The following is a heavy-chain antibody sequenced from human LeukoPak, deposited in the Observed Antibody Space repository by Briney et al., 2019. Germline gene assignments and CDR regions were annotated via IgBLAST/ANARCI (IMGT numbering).Heavy chain of an antibody. CDR3: ASRSGSLIRGVSYNWFDP. CDR2: IITILGTA. V-gene: IGHV1-69*01. Sequence: SVKVSCKASGGTFSSYAISWVRQAPGQGLEWMGGIITILGTANYAQKFQGRVTITADESTSTAYMELSRLRSDDTAVYYCASRSGSLIRGVSYNWFDPWGQGTLVTVSS. CDR1: GGTFSSYA. D-gene: IGHD3-10*01. J-gene: IGHJ5*02.